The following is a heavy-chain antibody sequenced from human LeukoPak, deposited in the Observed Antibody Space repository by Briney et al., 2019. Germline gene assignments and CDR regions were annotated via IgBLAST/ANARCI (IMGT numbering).Heavy chain of an antibody. CDR1: GFTVSSNY. J-gene: IGHJ3*02. CDR3: AKNWRDIVLGDAFDI. D-gene: IGHD2-8*01. V-gene: IGHV3-30*02. Sequence: PGGSLRLSCAASGFTVSSNYMTWVRQAPGKGLEWVAFIRYDGSNKYYADSVKGRFTISRDNSKNTLYLQMNSLRAEDTAVYYCAKNWRDIVLGDAFDIWGQGTMVTVSS. CDR2: IRYDGSNK.